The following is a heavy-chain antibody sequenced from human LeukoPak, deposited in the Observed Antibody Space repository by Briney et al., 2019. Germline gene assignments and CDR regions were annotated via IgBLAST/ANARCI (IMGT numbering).Heavy chain of an antibody. V-gene: IGHV1-18*01. D-gene: IGHD3-22*01. CDR1: GYTFTSYG. CDR2: ISAYNGNT. Sequence: ASVKVSCKASGYTFTSYGISWVRQAPGQGLEWMGWISAYNGNTNYAQKLQGRVTMTPDTSTSTAYMELRSLRSDDTAVYYCARTYYDSSGYLTDYWGQGTLVTVSS. J-gene: IGHJ4*02. CDR3: ARTYYDSSGYLTDY.